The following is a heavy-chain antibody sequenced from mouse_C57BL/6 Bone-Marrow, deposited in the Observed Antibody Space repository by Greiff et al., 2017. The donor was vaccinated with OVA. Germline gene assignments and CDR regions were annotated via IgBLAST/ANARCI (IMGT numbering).Heavy chain of an antibody. J-gene: IGHJ2*01. CDR2: FYPGSGSI. V-gene: IGHV1-62-2*01. CDR1: GYTFTEYT. CDR3: ARHEDGGDYFDY. Sequence: VQGVESGAELVKPGASVKLSCKASGYTFTEYTIHWVKQRSGQGLEWIGWFYPGSGSIKYNEKFKDKATLTADKSSSTVYMELSRLTSEDSAVYFCARHEDGGDYFDYWGQGTTLTVSS.